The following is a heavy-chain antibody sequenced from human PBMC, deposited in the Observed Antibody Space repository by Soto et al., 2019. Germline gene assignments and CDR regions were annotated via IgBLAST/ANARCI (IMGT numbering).Heavy chain of an antibody. D-gene: IGHD3-10*01. V-gene: IGHV1-18*01. CDR1: GYTFTNYD. CDR2: ISTYTGNT. Sequence: QVHLVQSGAEVKKPGASVKVSCKASGYTFTNYDINWVRQAPGQGLEWMGWISTYTGNTNYAQKLQGRGTMTTDTXTXTXXMELRSLRSDDTAVYYCARGYYYGSGRPTPGGMDVWGQGTTVTVSS. CDR3: ARGYYYGSGRPTPGGMDV. J-gene: IGHJ6*02.